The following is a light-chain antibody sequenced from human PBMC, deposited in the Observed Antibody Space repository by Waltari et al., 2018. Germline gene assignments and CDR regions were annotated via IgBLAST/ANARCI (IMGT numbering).Light chain of an antibody. J-gene: IGKJ3*01. CDR2: NAS. CDR3: QQRSDWPPGIT. Sequence: EIVLTQSPATLSLSPGDRATLSCRATHIVSYLAWYQQKPGQAPRLLIHNASNRATGIPDRFSGSGSGTDFTLTINSLEPEDFAVYYCQQRSDWPPGITFGPGTKVDLK. V-gene: IGKV3-11*01. CDR1: HIVSY.